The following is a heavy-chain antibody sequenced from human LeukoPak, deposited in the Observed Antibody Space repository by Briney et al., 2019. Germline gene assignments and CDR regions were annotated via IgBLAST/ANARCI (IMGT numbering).Heavy chain of an antibody. J-gene: IGHJ4*02. CDR1: GGSVSSGSYY. CDR2: IYYSGST. CDR3: ARGLNSGWYVDY. Sequence: SETLSLTCTVSGGSVSSGSYYWSWIRQPPGKGLEWIGYIYYSGSTNYNPSLKSRVTISVDTSKNQFSLKLSSLTAADTAVYYCARGLNSGWYVDYWGQGTLVTVSS. V-gene: IGHV4-61*01. D-gene: IGHD5-12*01.